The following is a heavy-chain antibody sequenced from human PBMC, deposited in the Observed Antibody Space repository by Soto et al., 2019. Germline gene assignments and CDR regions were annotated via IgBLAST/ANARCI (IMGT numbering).Heavy chain of an antibody. V-gene: IGHV5-51*01. D-gene: IGHD3-3*01. CDR3: ARRRDFWSGSHYYYYMDV. Sequence: GESLKISCKGSGYSFTSYWIGWVRQMPGKGLEWMGIIYPGDSDTRYSPSFQGQVTISADKSISTAYLQWSSLKASDTAMYYCARRRDFWSGSHYYYYMDVWGKGTTVTVSS. CDR1: GYSFTSYW. CDR2: IYPGDSDT. J-gene: IGHJ6*03.